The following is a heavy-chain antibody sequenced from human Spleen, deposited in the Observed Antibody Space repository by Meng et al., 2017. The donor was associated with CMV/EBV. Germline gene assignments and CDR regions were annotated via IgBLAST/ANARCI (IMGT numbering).Heavy chain of an antibody. J-gene: IGHJ3*01. CDR1: GGSISSSNCY. D-gene: IGHD2-2*01. Sequence: SETLSLTCTVSGGSISSSNCYWGWIRQPPGKGLEWIASIYYSGNTYYSPSLKSRVTISVDTSKNQFSLNLTSVTAADTAIYYCARDYCSRTSCYLIAFDVWGQGTMVTVSS. V-gene: IGHV4-39*07. CDR2: IYYSGNT. CDR3: ARDYCSRTSCYLIAFDV.